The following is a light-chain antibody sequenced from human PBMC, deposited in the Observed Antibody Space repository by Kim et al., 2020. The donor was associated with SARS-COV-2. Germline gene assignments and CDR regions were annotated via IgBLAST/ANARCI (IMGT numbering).Light chain of an antibody. CDR1: QSVSSDS. J-gene: IGKJ2*01. CDR2: GTS. Sequence: SPGERATLSCRAGQSVSSDSLAWYQQKPGQAPRLIIYGTSSRATGIPDRFSGSGSGTDFTLTISRLEPEDFAVYYCQQYGGSPLYTFGQGTKLESK. V-gene: IGKV3-20*01. CDR3: QQYGGSPLYT.